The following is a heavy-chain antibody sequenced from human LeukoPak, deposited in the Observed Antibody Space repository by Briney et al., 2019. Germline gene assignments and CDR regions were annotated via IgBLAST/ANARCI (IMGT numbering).Heavy chain of an antibody. V-gene: IGHV1-69*13. J-gene: IGHJ3*02. CDR1: VGTFSSYA. D-gene: IGHD2-15*01. Sequence: ASVKVSCKASVGTFSSYAISWVRQAPGQGLEWMGGIIPIFGTANYAQKFQGRVTITSDESTSTAYMELSSLRSEDTAVYYCARGRGYCSGGSCYPDAFDIWGQGTMVTVSS. CDR2: IIPIFGTA. CDR3: ARGRGYCSGGSCYPDAFDI.